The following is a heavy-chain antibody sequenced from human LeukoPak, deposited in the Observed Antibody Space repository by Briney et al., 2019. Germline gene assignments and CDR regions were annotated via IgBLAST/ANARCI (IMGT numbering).Heavy chain of an antibody. Sequence: GESLKISCKGSGYTFTTYWIGWVRQMPGTGLEWMGIIYPGDSDIRYSPSFQGQVAISADKSISTAYLQWSSLKASDTAMYYCARVMTTLTGFDYWGRGTLVTVSS. CDR3: ARVMTTLTGFDY. V-gene: IGHV5-51*01. D-gene: IGHD2/OR15-2a*01. CDR1: GYTFTTYW. J-gene: IGHJ4*02. CDR2: IYPGDSDI.